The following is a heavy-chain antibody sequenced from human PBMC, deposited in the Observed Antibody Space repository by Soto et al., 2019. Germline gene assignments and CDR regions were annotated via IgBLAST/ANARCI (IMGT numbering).Heavy chain of an antibody. CDR3: AREMDCSSTSCYRGAHGAFDI. Sequence: ASVKVSCKASGYTFTGYYMHWVRQAPGQGLEWMGWINPNSGGTNYAQKFQGWVTMTRDTSISTAYMELSRLRSDDTAVYYCAREMDCSSTSCYRGAHGAFDIWGQGTMVTVSS. CDR2: INPNSGGT. D-gene: IGHD2-2*01. CDR1: GYTFTGYY. V-gene: IGHV1-2*04. J-gene: IGHJ3*02.